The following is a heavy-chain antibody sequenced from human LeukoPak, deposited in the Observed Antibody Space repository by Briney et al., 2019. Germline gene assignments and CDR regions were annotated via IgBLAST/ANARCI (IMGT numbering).Heavy chain of an antibody. D-gene: IGHD3-10*01. Sequence: PSETLSLTCSVSGDSITTTTYYWDWIRQPPGKGLEWIGSIYYSGSTYYNPSLKSRVTISVDTSKNQFSLKLSSVTATDTAVYHCARQFSYASGSGYMDVWGQGTTVTAS. CDR3: ARQFSYASGSGYMDV. CDR2: IYYSGST. CDR1: GDSITTTTYY. V-gene: IGHV4-39*01. J-gene: IGHJ6*02.